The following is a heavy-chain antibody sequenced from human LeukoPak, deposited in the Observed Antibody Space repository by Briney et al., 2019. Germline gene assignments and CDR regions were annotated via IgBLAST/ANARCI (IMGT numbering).Heavy chain of an antibody. D-gene: IGHD3-9*01. Sequence: GGSLRLSCAAPGFTVSSNYMSWVRQAPGKGLEWASVIYSGGSTYYADSVKGRFTISRDNSKNTLYLQMDSLRAEDTAVYYCARVLPAGFDWPYNWYFDLWGRGTLVTVSS. CDR1: GFTVSSNY. CDR3: ARVLPAGFDWPYNWYFDL. J-gene: IGHJ2*01. CDR2: IYSGGST. V-gene: IGHV3-66*01.